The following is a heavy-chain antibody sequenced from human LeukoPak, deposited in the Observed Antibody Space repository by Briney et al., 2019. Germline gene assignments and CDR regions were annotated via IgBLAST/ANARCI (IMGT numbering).Heavy chain of an antibody. CDR2: INPNSGGT. V-gene: IGHV1-2*02. J-gene: IGHJ6*03. CDR1: GYTFTGYY. CDR3: ARGIVGATHYYYYYMDV. D-gene: IGHD1-26*01. Sequence: GASVKVSCKASGYTFTGYYMHWVRQAPGQGLEWMGWINPNSGGTNYAQKFQGRVTMTRDTSISTAYMELSRLRSDDTAVYYCARGIVGATHYYYYYMDVGGKGTTVTISS.